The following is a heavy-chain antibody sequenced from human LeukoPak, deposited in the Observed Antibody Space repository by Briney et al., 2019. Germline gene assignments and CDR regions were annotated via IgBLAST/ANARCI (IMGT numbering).Heavy chain of an antibody. CDR3: ARGRLKYFYGSGSYSS. V-gene: IGHV4-34*01. J-gene: IGHJ5*02. D-gene: IGHD3-10*01. Sequence: PSETLSLTCGVSAGSFSGYYWSWIRQPPGKALEYIGEVSHSGSIKYNPSLEDRVTISVDTSKNQVSLRLTTVTAADAAMYYCARGRLKYFYGSGSYSSWGQGTLVTVSS. CDR2: VSHSGSI. CDR1: AGSFSGYY.